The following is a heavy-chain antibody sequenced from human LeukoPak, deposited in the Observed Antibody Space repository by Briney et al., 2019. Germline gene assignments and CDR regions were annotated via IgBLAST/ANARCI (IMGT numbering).Heavy chain of an antibody. CDR3: ARGVGARALFDY. CDR2: ISSSGST. D-gene: IGHD1-26*01. Sequence: SQTLSLTCTVSGDSISSGDYYWSWIRQPAGKGLEWIGRISSSGSTNYNPSLKSRVTMSVDTSKNQFSLKLSSVSAADTAVYYCARGVGARALFDYWGQGTLVTVSS. CDR1: GDSISSGDYY. V-gene: IGHV4-61*02. J-gene: IGHJ4*02.